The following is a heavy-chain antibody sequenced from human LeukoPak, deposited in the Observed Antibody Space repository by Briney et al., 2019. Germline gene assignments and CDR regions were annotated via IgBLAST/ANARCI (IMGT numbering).Heavy chain of an antibody. CDR3: ARTGDQPWY. CDR2: IYHSGST. Sequence: SETLSLTCTVSGGSISSGGYYWSWIRQPPGKGLEWIGYIYHSGSTYYNPSLKSRVTISVDRSKNQFSLKLSSVTAADTAVYYCARTGDQPWYWGQGTLVTVSS. D-gene: IGHD7-27*01. J-gene: IGHJ4*02. V-gene: IGHV4-30-2*01. CDR1: GGSISSGGYY.